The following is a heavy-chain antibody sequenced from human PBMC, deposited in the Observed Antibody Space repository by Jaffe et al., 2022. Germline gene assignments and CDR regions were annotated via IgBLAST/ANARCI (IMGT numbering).Heavy chain of an antibody. V-gene: IGHV2-5*02. CDR3: AHRKYYYDSSGYPSSNWFDP. J-gene: IGHJ5*02. Sequence: QITLKESGPTLVKPTQTLTLTCTFSGFSLSTSGVGVGWIRQPPGKALEWLALIYWDDDKRYSPSLKSRLTITKDTSKNQVVLTMTNMDPVDTATYYCAHRKYYYDSSGYPSSNWFDPWGQGTLVTVSS. CDR2: IYWDDDK. CDR1: GFSLSTSGVG. D-gene: IGHD3-22*01.